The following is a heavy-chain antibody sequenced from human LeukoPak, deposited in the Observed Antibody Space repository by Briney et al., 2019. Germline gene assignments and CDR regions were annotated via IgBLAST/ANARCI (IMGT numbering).Heavy chain of an antibody. CDR3: ARQGYSYSFDY. V-gene: IGHV4-59*08. Sequence: PSETLSLTCTVSGGSISSYYWSWIRQPPGKGLEWIGYIYYSGSTNYNPSLKSRVTISVDTSKNQFSLKLSSVTAADTAVYYCARQGYSYSFDYWGQGTLVTVSS. J-gene: IGHJ4*02. CDR1: GGSISSYY. CDR2: IYYSGST. D-gene: IGHD5-18*01.